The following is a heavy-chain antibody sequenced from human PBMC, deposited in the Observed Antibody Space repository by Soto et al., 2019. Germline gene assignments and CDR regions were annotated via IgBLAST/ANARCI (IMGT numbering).Heavy chain of an antibody. J-gene: IGHJ5*02. Sequence: SVKVCCKAPGDTFTSYYLNWVRQAPGQGLEWMGVINPHGGSTKYAQKFQGRVTMTRDTSRSTVYMELRSLRSDNTAIYYCARSSGGKFGIIIDGPNRFDPSGQGNLVSVS. CDR1: GDTFTSYY. D-gene: IGHD3-16*02. CDR2: INPHGGST. CDR3: ARSSGGKFGIIIDGPNRFDP. V-gene: IGHV1-46*01.